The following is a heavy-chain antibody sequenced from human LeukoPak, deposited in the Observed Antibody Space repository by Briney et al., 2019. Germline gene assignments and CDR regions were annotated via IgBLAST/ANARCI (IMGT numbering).Heavy chain of an antibody. CDR3: ARAVSFSGSAVTGGAH. CDR2: ISVYNGNT. J-gene: IGHJ4*02. CDR1: GYTFTSYG. V-gene: IGHV1-18*01. D-gene: IGHD6-19*01. Sequence: ASVKVSCKASGYTFTSYGISWVRQAPGQGLEWIGWISVYNGNTIYAQKLQGRVTMTTDTSTSTAYMELRSLQSDDTAVYYCARAVSFSGSAVTGGAHWGPGTLVSVSS.